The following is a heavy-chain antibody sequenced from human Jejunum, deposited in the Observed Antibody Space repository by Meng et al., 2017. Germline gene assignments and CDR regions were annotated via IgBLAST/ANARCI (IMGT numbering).Heavy chain of an antibody. CDR1: GDSVSSNSAA. CDR2: TYYRSKWSS. CDR3: ARKAVAVGTFDY. J-gene: IGHJ4*02. V-gene: IGHV6-1*02. Sequence: VQMQRSGPCLVNPSQTLALPCALSGDSVSSNSAAWNWIRQSPSRGLEWLGRTYYRSKWSSDYAVSVRSRITINADTSKNQFSLQLNSVTPEDTAVYYCARKAVAVGTFDYWGQGTLVTVSS. D-gene: IGHD6-19*01.